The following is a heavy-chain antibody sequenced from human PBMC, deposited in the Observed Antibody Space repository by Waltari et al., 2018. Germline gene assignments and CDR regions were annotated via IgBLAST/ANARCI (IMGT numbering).Heavy chain of an antibody. V-gene: IGHV1-69*06. D-gene: IGHD3-10*01. J-gene: IGHJ4*02. CDR1: GGPFNNYA. CDR2: IIPMFGRG. Sequence: QAQLVQSGAEVKTPGSSVKVSCKASGGPFNNYAISWVRQAPGQGLEWMGGIIPMFGRGSSAQKFQGRVTITADKSTRTAYMELNSLRSEDTAVYYCATDYYRSGSGSYCDQWGQGTLVTVSS. CDR3: ATDYYRSGSGSYCDQ.